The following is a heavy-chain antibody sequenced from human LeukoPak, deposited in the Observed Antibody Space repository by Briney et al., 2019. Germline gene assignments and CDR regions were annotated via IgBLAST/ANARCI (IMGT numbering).Heavy chain of an antibody. CDR1: GGSISSYY. CDR3: ASSNPSYYYGSGSYDY. CDR2: IYYSGST. Sequence: PSETLSLTCTVSGGSISSYYWGWIRQPPGKGLEWIGYIYYSGSTNYNPSLKSRVTISVDTSKNQFSLKLSSVTAADTAVYYCASSNPSYYYGSGSYDYWGQGTLVTVSS. D-gene: IGHD3-10*01. J-gene: IGHJ4*02. V-gene: IGHV4-59*12.